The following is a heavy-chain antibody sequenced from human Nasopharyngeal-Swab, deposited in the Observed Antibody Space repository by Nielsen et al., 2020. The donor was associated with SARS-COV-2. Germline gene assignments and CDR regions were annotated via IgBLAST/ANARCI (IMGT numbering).Heavy chain of an antibody. CDR2: ISYDGSNK. Sequence: GESLKISCSASGFTFSSYAMHWVRQAPGKGLECVAVISYDGSNKYYADSVKGRFTISRDNSKNTLYLQMNSLRAEDTAVYYCARDEGGGWRPWCQGTLVTVSS. CDR1: GFTFSSYA. CDR3: ARDEGGGWRP. V-gene: IGHV3-30-3*01. D-gene: IGHD6-19*01. J-gene: IGHJ4*02.